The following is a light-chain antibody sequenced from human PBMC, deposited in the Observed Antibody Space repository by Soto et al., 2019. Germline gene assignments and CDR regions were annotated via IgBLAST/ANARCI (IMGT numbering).Light chain of an antibody. CDR2: GVS. CDR3: SSFTGTATLYV. V-gene: IGLV2-14*01. Sequence: QSALTQPASVSGSPGQSVTISCTGTSSDVGAYKYVSWYQNHPGKAPKLMIYGVSNRPSGVSNRFSGSKSGNTAFLTISVLQPEDEADYYCSSFTGTATLYVFGTGTKVTVL. CDR1: SSDVGAYKY. J-gene: IGLJ1*01.